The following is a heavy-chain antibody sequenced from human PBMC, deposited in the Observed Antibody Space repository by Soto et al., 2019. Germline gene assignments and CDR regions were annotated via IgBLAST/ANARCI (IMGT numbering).Heavy chain of an antibody. CDR2: IYPGDSDT. CDR1: GYSFTSYW. Sequence: PGESLKISCKGSGYSFTSYWIGWVRQMPGKGLACMGIIYPGDSDTRYDPSCQGQVTIAADKSISTAYLQWSSLKASDTAMYYCARLNVVVVAGAPREAWFDPWGEGTLVTVAS. CDR3: ARLNVVVVAGAPREAWFDP. D-gene: IGHD2-15*01. J-gene: IGHJ5*02. V-gene: IGHV5-51*01.